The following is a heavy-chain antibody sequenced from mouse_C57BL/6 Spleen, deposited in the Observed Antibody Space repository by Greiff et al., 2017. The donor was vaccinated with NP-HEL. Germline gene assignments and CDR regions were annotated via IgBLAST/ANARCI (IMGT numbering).Heavy chain of an antibody. D-gene: IGHD2-4*01. Sequence: EVNVVESEGGLVQPGSSMKLSCTASGFTFSDYYMAWVRQVPEKGLEWVANINYDGSSTYYLDSLKSRFIISRDNAKNILYLQMSSLKSEDTATYYCAREGDYALDYWGQGTTLTVSS. V-gene: IGHV5-16*01. CDR1: GFTFSDYY. CDR2: INYDGSST. CDR3: AREGDYALDY. J-gene: IGHJ2*01.